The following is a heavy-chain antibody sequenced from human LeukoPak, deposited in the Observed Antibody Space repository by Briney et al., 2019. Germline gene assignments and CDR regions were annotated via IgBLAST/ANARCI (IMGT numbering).Heavy chain of an antibody. CDR2: ISPNSGGT. D-gene: IGHD2-15*01. J-gene: IGHJ6*02. V-gene: IGHV1-2*02. CDR1: GYTFTGYY. Sequence: ASVKVSCKASGYTFTGYYMHWVRQAPGQGLEWMGWISPNSGGTNYAQKFQGRVTMTRDTSISTAYMELSRLRSDDTAVYYCASYRYCSGGSCYSGYYYYYGMDVWGQGTTVTVSS. CDR3: ASYRYCSGGSCYSGYYYYYGMDV.